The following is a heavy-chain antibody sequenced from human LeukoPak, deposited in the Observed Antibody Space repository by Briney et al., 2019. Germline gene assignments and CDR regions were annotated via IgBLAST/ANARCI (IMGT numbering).Heavy chain of an antibody. V-gene: IGHV4-39*07. CDR1: GYSLSTSTYY. Sequence: SETLSLTCTVSGYSLSTSTYYWGWVRQPPGKGLEWIGSIYYSASTYYNPSLKSRVSISVDTSKNQFSLKLKSVTAADTAVYYCARDGYYESSRYYPPDFDYWGQGTLVTVSS. J-gene: IGHJ4*02. D-gene: IGHD3-22*01. CDR3: ARDGYYESSRYYPPDFDY. CDR2: IYYSAST.